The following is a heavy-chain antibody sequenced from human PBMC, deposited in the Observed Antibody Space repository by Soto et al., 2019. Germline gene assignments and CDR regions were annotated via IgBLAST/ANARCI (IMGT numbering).Heavy chain of an antibody. V-gene: IGHV4-59*01. Sequence: QVQLQESGPGLVKPSETLSLTCSVSGGSISDYQWNWIRQPPGKGLEWIGYIYYSGRTNYNPSLKSRVTISLDTSTKQFSLRLRSVTAADTAVYYCARMRGLGEISPYFDYWSQGTLVTVSS. J-gene: IGHJ4*02. CDR2: IYYSGRT. CDR1: GGSISDYQ. CDR3: ARMRGLGEISPYFDY. D-gene: IGHD3-16*02.